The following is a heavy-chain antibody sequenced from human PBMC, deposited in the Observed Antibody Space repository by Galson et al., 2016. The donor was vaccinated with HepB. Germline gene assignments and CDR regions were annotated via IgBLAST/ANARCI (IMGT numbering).Heavy chain of an antibody. J-gene: IGHJ4*02. CDR3: ASENSRGWLDF. Sequence: SLRLSCAASGFSFSSYSMNWVRQAPGKGLEWVSYISSGSSTTLYTESVEGRFAISRDNAKKSVYLQMNSLRDEDTAVYYCASENSRGWLDFWGQGTLVTVSS. D-gene: IGHD6-19*01. CDR1: GFSFSSYS. V-gene: IGHV3-48*02. CDR2: ISSGSSTT.